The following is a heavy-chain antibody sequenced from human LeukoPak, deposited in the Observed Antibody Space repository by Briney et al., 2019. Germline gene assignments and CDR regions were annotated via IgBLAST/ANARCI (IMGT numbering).Heavy chain of an antibody. J-gene: IGHJ5*02. CDR3: ARVSGGLRLGELSS. CDR1: GFTFSSYW. D-gene: IGHD3-16*02. V-gene: IGHV3-7*04. CDR2: IKQDGSEK. Sequence: GGSLRLSCAASGFTFSSYWMSWVRQAPGKGLEWVANIKQDGSEKYYVDSVKGRFTISRDNAKNSLYLQMNSLRAEDTAVYYCARVSGGLRLGELSSWGQGTLVTVSS.